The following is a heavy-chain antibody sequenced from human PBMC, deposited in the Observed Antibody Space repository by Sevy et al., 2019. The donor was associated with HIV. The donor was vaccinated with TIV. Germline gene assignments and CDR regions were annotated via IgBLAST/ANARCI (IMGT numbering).Heavy chain of an antibody. CDR3: ARHLSGYYYGSGSDPNWFDP. J-gene: IGHJ5*02. CDR2: IYPGDSDT. CDR1: GYSFTSYW. V-gene: IGHV5-51*01. Sequence: GESLKISCKGSGYSFTSYWIGLVRQMPGKGLEWMGIIYPGDSDTRYSPSFQGQVTISADKSISTAYLQWSSLKASDTAMYYCARHLSGYYYGSGSDPNWFDPWGQGTLVTVSS. D-gene: IGHD3-10*01.